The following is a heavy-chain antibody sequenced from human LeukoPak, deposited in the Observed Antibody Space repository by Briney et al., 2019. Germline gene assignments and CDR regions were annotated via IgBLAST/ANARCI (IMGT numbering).Heavy chain of an antibody. CDR1: GGSFSGYY. J-gene: IGHJ4*02. Sequence: SETLSLTCAAYGGSFSGYYWSWISQPPGKGLEWIGEINHSGSTTYTPSLKSRVTISVDTSKNQFSLKLSSVTAADTAVYYCARGPSPNDYVWGSYRYTSRPYYFDYWGQGTLVTVSS. CDR3: ARGPSPNDYVWGSYRYTSRPYYFDY. D-gene: IGHD3-16*02. CDR2: INHSGST. V-gene: IGHV4-34*01.